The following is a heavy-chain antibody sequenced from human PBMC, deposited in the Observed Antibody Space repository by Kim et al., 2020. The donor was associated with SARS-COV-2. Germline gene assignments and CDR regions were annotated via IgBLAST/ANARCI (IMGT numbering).Heavy chain of an antibody. V-gene: IGHV4-59*01. CDR1: GGSISSYY. D-gene: IGHD6-13*01. Sequence: SETLSLTCTVSGGSISSYYWSWIRQPPGKGLEWIGYIYYSGSTNYNPSLKSRVTISVDTSKNQFSLKLSSVTAADTAVYYCARGALAAAGLSYWYFDLWGRGTLVTVSS. J-gene: IGHJ2*01. CDR2: IYYSGST. CDR3: ARGALAAAGLSYWYFDL.